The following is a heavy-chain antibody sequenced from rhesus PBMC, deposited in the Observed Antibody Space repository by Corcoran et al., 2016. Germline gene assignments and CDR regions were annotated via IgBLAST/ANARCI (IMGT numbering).Heavy chain of an antibody. CDR2: IYCSGGST. J-gene: IGHJ6*01. D-gene: IGHD3-16*01. CDR1: AAPLTAFS. CDR3: ARAVITYGLDS. V-gene: IGHV4S6*01. Sequence: QLHESGPALVHPSETPPPTSPVPAAPLTAFSRPRPPHPPPTPPPAAGPPPPPVKGLRWIVRIYCSGGSTTYNPSLKSRFTSSRDTSKNQFSLKLSSVTAADTAVYYCARAVITYGLDSWGQGVVVTVSS.